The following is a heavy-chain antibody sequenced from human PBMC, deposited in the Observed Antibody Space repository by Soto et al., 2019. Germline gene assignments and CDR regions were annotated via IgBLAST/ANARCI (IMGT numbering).Heavy chain of an antibody. CDR2: IIPISGTA. J-gene: IGHJ6*02. V-gene: IGHV1-69*06. D-gene: IGHD2-2*01. Sequence: QVQLVQSGAEVKKPGSSVKVSCKASGGTFSSYAISWVRQAPGQGLEWMGGIIPISGTANYAQKFQGRVTITAYKSTSTAYMELSSQRSEDTAVYYCARSQGSSTSLEIYYYYYYGMDVWGQGTTVTVSS. CDR1: GGTFSSYA. CDR3: ARSQGSSTSLEIYYYYYYGMDV.